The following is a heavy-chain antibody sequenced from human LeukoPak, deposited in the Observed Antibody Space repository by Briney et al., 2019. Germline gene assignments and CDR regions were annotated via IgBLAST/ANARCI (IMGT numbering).Heavy chain of an antibody. Sequence: GGSLRLSCAASGFTVSRNYMSWVRQAPGKGLEWVSVLYTDGTTYYADSVKGRFTISRDNAKNSLYLQMNSLRAEDTAVYYCAELGITMIGGVWGKGTTVTISS. V-gene: IGHV3-66*01. CDR3: AELGITMIGGV. J-gene: IGHJ6*04. CDR2: LYTDGTT. D-gene: IGHD3-10*02. CDR1: GFTVSRNY.